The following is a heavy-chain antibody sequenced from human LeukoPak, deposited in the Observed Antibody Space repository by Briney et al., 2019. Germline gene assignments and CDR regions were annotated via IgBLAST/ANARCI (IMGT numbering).Heavy chain of an antibody. CDR2: INPSGGST. D-gene: IGHD6-13*01. V-gene: IGHV1-46*01. Sequence: ASVKVSCKASGYTFTSYYMHWVRQAPGQGLEWMGIINPSGGSTNYAQKFQGRVTITADKSTSTAYMELSSLRSEDTAVYYCAKTQQLAFDYWGQGTLVTVSS. CDR1: GYTFTSYY. J-gene: IGHJ4*02. CDR3: AKTQQLAFDY.